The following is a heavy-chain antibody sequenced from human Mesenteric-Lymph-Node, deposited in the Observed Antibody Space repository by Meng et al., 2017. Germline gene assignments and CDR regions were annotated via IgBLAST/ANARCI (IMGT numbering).Heavy chain of an antibody. Sequence: GESLKISCAASGFTFSSYAMSWVRQAPGKGLERVSAISGSGGSTYYADSVKGRFTISRDNSKNTLYLQMNSLRAEDTAVYYCAKDRSLMIDYYDSSPNGAFDIWGQGTMVTVSS. V-gene: IGHV3-23*01. CDR1: GFTFSSYA. CDR2: ISGSGGST. J-gene: IGHJ3*02. D-gene: IGHD3-22*01. CDR3: AKDRSLMIDYYDSSPNGAFDI.